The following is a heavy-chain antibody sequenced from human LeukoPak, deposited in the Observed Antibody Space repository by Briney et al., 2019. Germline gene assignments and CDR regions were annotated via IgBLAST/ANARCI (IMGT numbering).Heavy chain of an antibody. V-gene: IGHV3-7*01. CDR2: IKQDGSEK. J-gene: IGHJ3*02. CDR3: ARVYYYDSSQTGTDAFDI. CDR1: GFTFSDYY. Sequence: GGSLRLSCAASGFTFSDYYMTWIRQAPGKGLEWVANIKQDGSEKYYVDSVKGRFTISRDNAKNSLYLQMNSLRAEDTAVYYCARVYYYDSSQTGTDAFDIWGQGTMVTVSS. D-gene: IGHD3-22*01.